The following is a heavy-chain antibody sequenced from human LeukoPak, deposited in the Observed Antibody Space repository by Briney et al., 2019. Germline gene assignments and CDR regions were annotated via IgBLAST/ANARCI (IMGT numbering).Heavy chain of an antibody. CDR3: AKDSSGSYRHFDY. D-gene: IGHD3-10*01. CDR1: AFTFSSYA. V-gene: IGHV3-23*01. J-gene: IGHJ4*02. CDR2: ISGSGGNT. Sequence: GGSLRLSCAASAFTFSSYAMSWVRQAPGKGLECVSAISGSGGNTYYADSVKGRFTISRDNSKNTLYLQMNSLRAEDTAVYYCAKDSSGSYRHFDYWGQGTLVTVSS.